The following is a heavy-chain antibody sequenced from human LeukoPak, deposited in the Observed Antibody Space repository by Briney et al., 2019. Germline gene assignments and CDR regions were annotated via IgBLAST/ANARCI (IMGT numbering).Heavy chain of an antibody. Sequence: GGSLRLSCAASGFTFSTYAVSWVRQVPGKGLEWVSGISNTAGFTYYADSVKGRFTISRDNSKNTLYLQLNSLRAEDTAVYYCAKSNYYCSDSCQPDDAFDVWGQGTMVTVSS. CDR3: AKSNYYCSDSCQPDDAFDV. J-gene: IGHJ3*01. D-gene: IGHD2-15*01. CDR2: ISNTAGFT. CDR1: GFTFSTYA. V-gene: IGHV3-23*01.